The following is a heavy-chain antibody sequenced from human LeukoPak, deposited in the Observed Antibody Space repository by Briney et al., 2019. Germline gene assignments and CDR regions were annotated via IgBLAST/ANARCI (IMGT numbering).Heavy chain of an antibody. V-gene: IGHV3-23*01. CDR2: ISGSAGSK. J-gene: IGHJ5*02. CDR3: AKGEGLLLIPFGP. D-gene: IGHD2-15*01. Sequence: GGSLRLSCAPSGFTFSSYAMSWLRQSPAQALKWVSAISGSAGSKYYADSVKGRFTISRDHSKNTLYLQMNSLRAEDTAVYYCAKGEGLLLIPFGPWGQGTLVTVSS. CDR1: GFTFSSYA.